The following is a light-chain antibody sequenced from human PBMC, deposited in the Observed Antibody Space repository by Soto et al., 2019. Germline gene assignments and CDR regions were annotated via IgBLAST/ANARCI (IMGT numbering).Light chain of an antibody. V-gene: IGLV4-69*01. CDR1: SGHSDYA. Sequence: QPVLTQSPSASASLGASVKLTCTLSSGHSDYAIAWHQQQPERGPRYLMKVSSDGSHNKGDGIPDRFSGASSGAERYLTISSLQSEDEADYYCQTWGTAIVVFGGGTKLTVL. J-gene: IGLJ2*01. CDR2: VSSDGSH. CDR3: QTWGTAIVV.